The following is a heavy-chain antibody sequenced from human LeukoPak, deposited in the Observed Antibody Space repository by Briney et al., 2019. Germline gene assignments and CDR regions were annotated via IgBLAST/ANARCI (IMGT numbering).Heavy chain of an antibody. J-gene: IGHJ6*02. CDR1: GGSISSGGYY. Sequence: PSQTLSLTCTVSGGSISSGGYYWSWIRQHPGQGLEWIGYIYCSGSTYYNPSLKSRVTISVDTSKNQFSLKLSSVTAADTAVYYCARVGDDYNGMDVWGQGTTVTVSS. D-gene: IGHD3-10*01. V-gene: IGHV4-31*03. CDR3: ARVGDDYNGMDV. CDR2: IYCSGST.